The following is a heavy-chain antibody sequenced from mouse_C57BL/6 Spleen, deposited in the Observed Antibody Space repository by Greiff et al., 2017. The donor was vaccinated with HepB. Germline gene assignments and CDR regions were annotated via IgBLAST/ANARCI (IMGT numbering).Heavy chain of an antibody. CDR1: GFTFSSYA. D-gene: IGHD2-13*01. J-gene: IGHJ2*01. CDR2: ISSGGDYI. V-gene: IGHV5-9-1*02. CDR3: TRDGDYGYYFDY. Sequence: EVHLVASGEGLVKPGGSLKLSCAASGFTFSSYAMSWVRQTPEKRLEWVAYISSGGDYIYYADTVKGRFTISRDNARNTLYLQMSSLKSEDTAMYYCTRDGDYGYYFDYWGQGTTLTVSS.